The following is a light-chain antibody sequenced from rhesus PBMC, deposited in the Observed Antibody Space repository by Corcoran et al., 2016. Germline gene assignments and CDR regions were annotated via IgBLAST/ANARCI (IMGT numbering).Light chain of an antibody. CDR2: AAS. Sequence: DIQMTQSPSSLSASVGDRVTITCRASQGISDYLNWYQQKPGKTPKRLFYAASSLESGVQSRFCGIGSGTDFTLPISSLQPEDFAAYYCLQGYSTPYSFGQGTKVEIK. CDR1: QGISDY. CDR3: LQGYSTPYS. J-gene: IGKJ2*01. V-gene: IGKV1-36*02.